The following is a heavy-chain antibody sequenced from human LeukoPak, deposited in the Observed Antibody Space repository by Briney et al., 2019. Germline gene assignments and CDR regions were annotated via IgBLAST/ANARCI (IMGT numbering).Heavy chain of an antibody. J-gene: IGHJ4*02. CDR3: ARDQTDSSGYSPSDY. D-gene: IGHD3-22*01. CDR2: INPNSGGT. V-gene: IGHV1-2*02. Sequence: GASVKVSCKASGYTFTGYYIHWVRQAPGQGLEWMGWINPNSGGTKYGQKFQGRVTMTRDTSISTAYMELSRLRSDDTAVYSCARDQTDSSGYSPSDYWGQGTLVTVSS. CDR1: GYTFTGYY.